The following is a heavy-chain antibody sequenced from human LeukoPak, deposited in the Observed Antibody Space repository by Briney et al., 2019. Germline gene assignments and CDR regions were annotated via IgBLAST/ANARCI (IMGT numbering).Heavy chain of an antibody. CDR3: ARGGDSSGYEGRFDP. V-gene: IGHV4-30-4*07. J-gene: IGHJ5*02. D-gene: IGHD3-22*01. Sequence: SETLSLTCAVSGGSISRSGYSWSWIRQPPGKGLEWIGYIYYTGSTYYNPSLKSRLTISLDTSKNQFSLKLSSVTAADTDEYYCARGGDSSGYEGRFDPWGQGTLVTVSS. CDR2: IYYTGST. CDR1: GGSISRSGYS.